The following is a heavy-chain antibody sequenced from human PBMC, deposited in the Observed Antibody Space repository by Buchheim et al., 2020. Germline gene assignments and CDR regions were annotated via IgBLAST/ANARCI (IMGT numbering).Heavy chain of an antibody. CDR1: GFNFSSYV. V-gene: IGHV3-21*06. D-gene: IGHD6-6*01. Sequence: EVQLVESGGGLVKPGGSLRLSCAASGFNFSSYVMNWVRQAPGKGLEWVSSISSTWTYINYADSVKGRFTISRDNARNSLYLQMNSLRAEDTAVYYCAREDWQLAYYYYYGMDVWGQGTT. CDR2: ISSTWTYI. CDR3: AREDWQLAYYYYYGMDV. J-gene: IGHJ6*02.